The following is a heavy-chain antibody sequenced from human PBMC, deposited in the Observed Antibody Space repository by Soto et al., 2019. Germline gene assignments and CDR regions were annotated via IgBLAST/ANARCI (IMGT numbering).Heavy chain of an antibody. V-gene: IGHV3-53*01. CDR2: IYSGGST. D-gene: IGHD6-19*01. CDR1: GFTVSSNY. Sequence: HPGGSLRLSCAASGFTVSSNYMSWVRQAPGKGLEWVSVIYSGGSTYYADSVKGRFTISRDNSKNTLYLQMNSLRAADTAVYYCASTISGAYYYYYGMDVWGQGTTVTVSS. CDR3: ASTISGAYYYYYGMDV. J-gene: IGHJ6*02.